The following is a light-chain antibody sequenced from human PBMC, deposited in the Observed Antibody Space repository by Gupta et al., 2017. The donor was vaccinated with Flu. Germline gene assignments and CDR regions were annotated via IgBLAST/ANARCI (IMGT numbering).Light chain of an antibody. CDR2: GDN. CDR1: SSNIGAGHD. CDR3: QSYDDSLTAYV. Sequence: QSVLTQPPSVSGAPGQRVTISCTGGSSNIGAGHDVHWYQQLPGTAPKLLIYGDNNRPSGVPDRFSGSKSGTSASLAITGLKAEDEADFDCQSYDDSLTAYVFGSGTKVTVL. J-gene: IGLJ1*01. V-gene: IGLV1-40*01.